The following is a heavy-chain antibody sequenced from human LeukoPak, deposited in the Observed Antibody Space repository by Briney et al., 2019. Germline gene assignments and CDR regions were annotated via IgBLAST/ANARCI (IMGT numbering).Heavy chain of an antibody. CDR3: ARDHLDVRYGHYESDY. CDR1: GYTFTSYG. D-gene: IGHD4-17*01. Sequence: GSSVKVSCKASGYTFTSYGISWVRQAPGQGLEWMGWISAYNGNTNYAQKLQGRVTMTTDTSTSTAYMELRSLRSDDTAVYYCARDHLDVRYGHYESDYWGQGTLVTVSS. CDR2: ISAYNGNT. V-gene: IGHV1-18*01. J-gene: IGHJ4*02.